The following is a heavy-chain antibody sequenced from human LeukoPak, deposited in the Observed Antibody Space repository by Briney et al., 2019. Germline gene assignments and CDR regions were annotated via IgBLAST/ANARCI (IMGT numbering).Heavy chain of an antibody. CDR1: GFTFSSYS. D-gene: IGHD2-2*02. CDR2: ISSSSSTI. Sequence: GGSLRLSCAASGFTFSSYSMNWFRHAPGRGVGWFSYISSSSSTIYYADSVKGRVTISRDNAKNSLYLQMNSLSAEDTAVYYCARGSFIVVVPAALRELDYWGQGTLVTVSS. CDR3: ARGSFIVVVPAALRELDY. J-gene: IGHJ4*02. V-gene: IGHV3-48*04.